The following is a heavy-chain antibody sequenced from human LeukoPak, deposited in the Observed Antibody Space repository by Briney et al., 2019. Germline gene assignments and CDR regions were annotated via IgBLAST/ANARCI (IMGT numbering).Heavy chain of an antibody. D-gene: IGHD3-10*01. V-gene: IGHV3-30-3*01. CDR1: GFTFSDYY. CDR2: ISYDGSNK. J-gene: IGHJ5*02. CDR3: ARDSGRFGEPNWFDP. Sequence: GGSLRLSCAASGFTFSDYYMSWIRQAPGKGLEWLAVISYDGSNKYYADSVKGRFTISRDNSKNTLYLQMNSLRAEDTAVYYCARDSGRFGEPNWFDPWGQGTLVTVSS.